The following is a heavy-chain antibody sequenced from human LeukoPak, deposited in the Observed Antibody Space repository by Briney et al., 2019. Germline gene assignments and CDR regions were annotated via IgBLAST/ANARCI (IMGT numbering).Heavy chain of an antibody. D-gene: IGHD2-2*01. V-gene: IGHV4-4*07. CDR2: IYTSGST. CDR1: GGSISSYY. CDR3: ARDRLNGPAAMFDP. J-gene: IGHJ5*02. Sequence: SETLSLTCTVSGGSISSYYWSWIRQPAGKGLEWIGRIYTSGSTNYNPSLKSRVTMSVDTSKNQFSLKLSSVTAADTAVYYCARDRLNGPAAMFDPWGQGTLVTVSS.